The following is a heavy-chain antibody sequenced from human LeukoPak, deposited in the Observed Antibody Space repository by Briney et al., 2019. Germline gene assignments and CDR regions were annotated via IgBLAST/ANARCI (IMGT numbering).Heavy chain of an antibody. Sequence: SETLSLTCTVSGGSISSGDYYWSWIRQPPGKGLEWIGYIYYSGSPYYNPSLKSRVTISVDTSKNQFSLKLSSVTAADTAVYYCARELISYGTYYYDSSGLNYWGQGTLVTVSS. CDR2: IYYSGSP. D-gene: IGHD3-22*01. J-gene: IGHJ4*02. CDR1: GGSISSGDYY. V-gene: IGHV4-30-4*08. CDR3: ARELISYGTYYYDSSGLNY.